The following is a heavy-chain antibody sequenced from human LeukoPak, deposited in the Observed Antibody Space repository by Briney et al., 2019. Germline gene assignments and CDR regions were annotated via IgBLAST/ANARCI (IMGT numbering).Heavy chain of an antibody. CDR3: ALYGNYGRNWHYFDY. J-gene: IGHJ4*02. Sequence: GGSLRLSCAASGFTFSSYGMQWVRQAQGKGLEGVAVISYDGSNKYYEDSVKGRFTISRDNSKNTLYLQMNSLRAEDTAVYYCALYGNYGRNWHYFDYWGQGTLVTVSS. CDR1: GFTFSSYG. V-gene: IGHV3-30*03. D-gene: IGHD4-23*01. CDR2: ISYDGSNK.